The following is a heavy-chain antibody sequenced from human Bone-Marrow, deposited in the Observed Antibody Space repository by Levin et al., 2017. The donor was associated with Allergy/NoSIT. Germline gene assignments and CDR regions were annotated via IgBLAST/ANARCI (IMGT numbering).Heavy chain of an antibody. V-gene: IGHV3-21*01. Sequence: KPGESLKISCAASGFIFSTYSLHWVRQSPGKGLEWVSSISSASSYIHYADPVKGRFTISRDNAKNSLSLQMNSLRAEDTAVYYCVRSESITGTEDLKVMDVWGQGTTVTVSS. CDR3: VRSESITGTEDLKVMDV. J-gene: IGHJ6*02. CDR1: GFIFSTYS. CDR2: ISSASSYI. D-gene: IGHD1/OR15-1a*01.